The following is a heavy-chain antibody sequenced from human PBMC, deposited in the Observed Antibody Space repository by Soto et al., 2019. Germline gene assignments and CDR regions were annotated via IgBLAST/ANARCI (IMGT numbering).Heavy chain of an antibody. CDR1: GYTFTSYY. CDR2: INPSGGST. Sequence: ASVKVSCKASGYTFTSYYRHCVRQAPRQGLEWMGIINPSGGSTSYAQKFQGRVTMTRDTSTSTVYMELSSLRSEDTAVYYCSRGQCSGGSCYSFPYYYYYGRDVWG. J-gene: IGHJ6*02. CDR3: SRGQCSGGSCYSFPYYYYYGRDV. D-gene: IGHD2-15*01. V-gene: IGHV1-46*01.